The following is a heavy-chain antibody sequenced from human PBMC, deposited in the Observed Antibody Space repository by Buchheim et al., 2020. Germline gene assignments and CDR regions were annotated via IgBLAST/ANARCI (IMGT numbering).Heavy chain of an antibody. CDR2: ISSSSSYM. V-gene: IGHV3-21*01. D-gene: IGHD2-15*01. CDR1: GFTFSSYS. Sequence: EVQLVESGGGLVKPGGSLRLSCAASGFTFSSYSMNWVRQAPGKGLEWVSSISSSSSYMYYADSVKGRFTISRDNAKNSLYLQMNSLRAEDTAVYYCARAACSGGSCYSYYFDYWGQGTL. CDR3: ARAACSGGSCYSYYFDY. J-gene: IGHJ4*02.